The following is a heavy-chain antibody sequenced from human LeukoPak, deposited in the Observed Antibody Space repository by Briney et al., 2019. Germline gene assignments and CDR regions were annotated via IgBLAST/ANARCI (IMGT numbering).Heavy chain of an antibody. Sequence: SETLSLTCTVSGGSISSGDYYWSWIRQPPGKGLEWIGYIYYSGSTYYNPSLKSRVTISVDTSKNQFSLKLSSVTAADTAVYYCARGLVVVPAAISLWFDPWGQGTLVTVSS. CDR1: GGSISSGDYY. CDR3: ARGLVVVPAAISLWFDP. D-gene: IGHD2-2*01. V-gene: IGHV4-30-4*01. CDR2: IYYSGST. J-gene: IGHJ5*02.